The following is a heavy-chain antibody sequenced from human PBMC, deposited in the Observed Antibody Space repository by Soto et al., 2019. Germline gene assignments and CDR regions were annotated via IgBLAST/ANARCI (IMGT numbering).Heavy chain of an antibody. CDR1: GFTFSDYY. CDR2: ISSSGSTI. CDR3: ARDSSLYCSGGRCYVDY. V-gene: IGHV3-11*01. D-gene: IGHD2-15*01. J-gene: IGHJ4*02. Sequence: QVQLVESGGGLVKPGGSLRLSCAASGFTFSDYYMSWIRQAPGKGLEWVSDISSSGSTIYYADSVKGRFTISRDNAKNSLFLQMNGQRAEDTAVYYCARDSSLYCSGGRCYVDYWGQGTLVTVSS.